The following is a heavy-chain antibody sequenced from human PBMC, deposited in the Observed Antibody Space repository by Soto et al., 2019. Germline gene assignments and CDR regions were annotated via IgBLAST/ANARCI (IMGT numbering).Heavy chain of an antibody. CDR2: ISPYNDYT. Sequence: QVQLVQSAAEVKKPGASVKVSCQASGYTFIRYGITWVRQAPGQGLEWMGWISPYNDYTIYAQKFQGRLTMTTDTSTRITYMALRGLKSDDTAVYYCARGGYYDNSWGKFSHYGLDVWGQGTSVTVSS. J-gene: IGHJ6*02. CDR3: ARGGYYDNSWGKFSHYGLDV. CDR1: GYTFIRYG. V-gene: IGHV1-18*01. D-gene: IGHD3-16*01.